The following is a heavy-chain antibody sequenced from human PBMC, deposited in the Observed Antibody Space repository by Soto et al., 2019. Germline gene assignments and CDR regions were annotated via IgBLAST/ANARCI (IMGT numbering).Heavy chain of an antibody. Sequence: PGGSLRLSCAASGFTFSSYSMNWVRQAPGKGLEWVSSISSSSSYIYYADSVKGRFTISRDNAKNSLYLQMNSLRAEDTAVYYCAREGSSSNNYYYYMDVWGKGTTVTVSS. D-gene: IGHD6-6*01. CDR1: GFTFSSYS. CDR3: AREGSSSNNYYYYMDV. V-gene: IGHV3-21*01. CDR2: ISSSSSYI. J-gene: IGHJ6*03.